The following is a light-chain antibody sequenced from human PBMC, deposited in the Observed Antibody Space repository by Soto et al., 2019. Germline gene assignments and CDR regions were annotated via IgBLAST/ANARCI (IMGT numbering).Light chain of an antibody. CDR2: GKS. Sequence: EIVMTQSPDTLSVSPGERATLSCRASQNVGRNVAWHQQRPGQAPRLLIHGKSTRAADIPARFSCSVSGTEFTLTIKSLQPEDFVIYYCQQYNNWPPMSTFGQGTKLEMK. CDR3: QQYNNWPPMST. V-gene: IGKV3-15*01. J-gene: IGKJ2*01. CDR1: QNVGRN.